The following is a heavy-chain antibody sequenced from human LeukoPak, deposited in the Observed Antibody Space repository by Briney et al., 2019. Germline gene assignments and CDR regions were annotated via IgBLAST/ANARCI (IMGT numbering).Heavy chain of an antibody. CDR2: IYNSGST. D-gene: IGHD2-2*01. J-gene: IGHJ4*02. CDR1: GGSISSGSYS. CDR3: ARKTASSQAGFDY. Sequence: PSETLSLTCTVSGGSISSGSYSWTWIRQPAGKGLEWIGRIYNSGSTNCNPSLKSRVTISIDTFKNQFSLKLTSVTAADTAVYYCARKTASSQAGFDYWGQGTLVTVSS. V-gene: IGHV4-61*02.